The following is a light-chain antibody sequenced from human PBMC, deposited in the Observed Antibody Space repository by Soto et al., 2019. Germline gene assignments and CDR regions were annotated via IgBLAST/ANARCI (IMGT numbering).Light chain of an antibody. CDR3: QQASGFPLT. CDR2: TAS. Sequence: DILVTQSPSSVSASVGDRVTITCRASQGINSWLAWYQQKPGLAPRLLIYTASNLQSGVPSRFSGSGSGTDIILTISSLQPEDVATYYCQQASGFPLTFGGGTKVEIK. CDR1: QGINSW. V-gene: IGKV1-12*01. J-gene: IGKJ4*01.